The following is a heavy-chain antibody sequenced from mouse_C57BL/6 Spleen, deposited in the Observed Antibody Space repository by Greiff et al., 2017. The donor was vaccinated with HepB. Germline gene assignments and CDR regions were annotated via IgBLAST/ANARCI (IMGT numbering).Heavy chain of an antibody. D-gene: IGHD1-1*01. CDR1: GYTFTDYN. Sequence: VQLQQPGPELVKPGASVKMSCKASGYTFTDYNMHWVKQSHGKSLEWIGYINPNNGGTSYNQKFKGKATLTVNKSSSTAYMELRSLTSEDSAVYYCARSRYYYGSRDFDYWGQGTTLTVSS. V-gene: IGHV1-22*01. CDR3: ARSRYYYGSRDFDY. CDR2: INPNNGGT. J-gene: IGHJ2*01.